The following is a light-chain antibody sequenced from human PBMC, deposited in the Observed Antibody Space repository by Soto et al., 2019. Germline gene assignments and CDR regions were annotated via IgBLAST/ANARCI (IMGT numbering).Light chain of an antibody. CDR1: SSDVV. CDR3: CLSAGGFTWV. Sequence: QSALTQPRSVSGSPGQSVTISCTGTSSDVVSWYQQHPGKAPKLIIYYVSQRPSGVPDRFSGSKSGNTASLTISGLQAEDEADYYCCLSAGGFTWVFGGGTKVTVL. CDR2: YVS. V-gene: IGLV2-11*01. J-gene: IGLJ3*02.